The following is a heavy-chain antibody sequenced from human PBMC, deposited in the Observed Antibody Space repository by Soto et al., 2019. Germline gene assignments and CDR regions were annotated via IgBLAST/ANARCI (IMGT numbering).Heavy chain of an antibody. V-gene: IGHV4-30-2*01. CDR2: IYHYGST. Sequence: SETLSLTCAVSGGSISSGGYFWSWIRQPPGKGLEWIGYIYHYGSTYYNPSLKSRVTISVDRSKNQFSLKLSSVTAADTAVYYWATGLITTVTYYFDYWGQGTLVTLSS. D-gene: IGHD4-17*01. CDR1: GGSISSGGYF. J-gene: IGHJ4*02. CDR3: ATGLITTVTYYFDY.